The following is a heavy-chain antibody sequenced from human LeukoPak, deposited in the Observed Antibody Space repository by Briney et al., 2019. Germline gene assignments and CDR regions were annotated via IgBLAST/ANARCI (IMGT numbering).Heavy chain of an antibody. CDR1: GFTFSSYA. V-gene: IGHV3-30*04. J-gene: IGHJ4*02. CDR3: ARDRDDYVWGSYRHTQAYYFDY. D-gene: IGHD3-16*02. Sequence: GGSLRLSCAASGFTFSSYAMHWVRQAPGKGLEWVAVISYDGSNKYYADSVKGRFTISRDNAKNSLYLQMNSLRAEDTAVYYCARDRDDYVWGSYRHTQAYYFDYWGQGTLVTVSS. CDR2: ISYDGSNK.